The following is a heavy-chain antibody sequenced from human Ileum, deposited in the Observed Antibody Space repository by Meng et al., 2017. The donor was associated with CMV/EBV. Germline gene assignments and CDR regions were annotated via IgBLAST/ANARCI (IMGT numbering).Heavy chain of an antibody. CDR3: AREGRFLEWLLKTYGMDV. CDR2: ISAYNGNT. V-gene: IGHV1-18*01. J-gene: IGHJ6*02. D-gene: IGHD3-3*01. CDR1: GYTFTSYG. Sequence: ASVKVSCKASGYTFTSYGISWVRQAPGQGLEWMGWISAYNGNTNYAQKLQGRVTMTTDTSTSTAYMELRSLRSDDTAVYYCAREGRFLEWLLKTYGMDVWGQGTTVTVSS.